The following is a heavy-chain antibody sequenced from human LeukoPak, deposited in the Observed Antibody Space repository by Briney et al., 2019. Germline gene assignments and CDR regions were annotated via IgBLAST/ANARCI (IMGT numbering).Heavy chain of an antibody. V-gene: IGHV1-69*13. D-gene: IGHD3-22*01. J-gene: IGHJ4*02. Sequence: SVKVSCKASGGTFISYAISWVRQAPGQGLEWMGGITPMFGTANYAQKFQGRVTITADESTSTAYMELSSLRSEDTAVYYCVRDGSYYDSSGYYYLYWGQGTLVTVSS. CDR1: GGTFISYA. CDR2: ITPMFGTA. CDR3: VRDGSYYDSSGYYYLY.